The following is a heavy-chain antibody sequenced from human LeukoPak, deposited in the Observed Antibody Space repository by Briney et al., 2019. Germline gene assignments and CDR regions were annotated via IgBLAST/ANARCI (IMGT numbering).Heavy chain of an antibody. D-gene: IGHD3-16*01. CDR2: THYSGSN. CDR3: ARAPTLFGPGCYYYGMDV. V-gene: IGHV4-59*01. CDR1: AGSIGIFY. Sequence: PETLSLARPVAAGSIGIFYWSWVRQPPGEWMGWDGYTHYSGSNTFNPSLKSRVTLSGDPSTNQLSLKLSSVTAADTAVDYCARAPTLFGPGCYYYGMDVGGQGTTVTVSS. J-gene: IGHJ6*02.